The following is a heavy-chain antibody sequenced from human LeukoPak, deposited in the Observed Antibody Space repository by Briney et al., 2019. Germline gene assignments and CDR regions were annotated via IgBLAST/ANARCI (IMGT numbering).Heavy chain of an antibody. V-gene: IGHV3-7*01. J-gene: IGHJ5*02. D-gene: IGHD1-1*01. Sequence: GGSLRLSCEASGLPFSTLWMIWVRQPPGKGLEWVAKIQQDGSGEEYVDSVQGRFIISRDNARSSLCLQMNGLRVEDTGVYYCAIENWYRFDPWGQGTLVTVSS. CDR3: AIENWYRFDP. CDR2: IQQDGSGE. CDR1: GLPFSTLW.